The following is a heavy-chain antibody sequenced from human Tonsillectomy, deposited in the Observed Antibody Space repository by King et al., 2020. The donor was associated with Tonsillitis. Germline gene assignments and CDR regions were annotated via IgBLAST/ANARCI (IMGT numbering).Heavy chain of an antibody. CDR2: IWYDGSHK. V-gene: IGHV3-33*08. Sequence: VQLVESGGGVVQPGRSLRLSCAASGFIFINYGMHWVRQAPGKGLEWVAVIWYDGSHKDDADSVKVRFTISRYNSKNTLNLQMNSLRAEDTAVYYCARGGYYYDSSGNYHREDDAFDIWGQGTVVTVSS. D-gene: IGHD3-22*01. CDR3: ARGGYYYDSSGNYHREDDAFDI. J-gene: IGHJ3*02. CDR1: GFIFINYG.